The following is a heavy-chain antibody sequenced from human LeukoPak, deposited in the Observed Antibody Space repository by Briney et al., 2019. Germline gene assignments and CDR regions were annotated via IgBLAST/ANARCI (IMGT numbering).Heavy chain of an antibody. J-gene: IGHJ3*02. CDR2: ISSSSSYI. V-gene: IGHV3-21*01. CDR1: GFTFSSYS. D-gene: IGHD2-15*01. Sequence: GGSLRLSCAASGFTFSSYSMNWVHQAPGKGLEWVSSISSSSSYIYYADSVKGRFTISRDNAKNSLYLQMNSLRAEDTAVYYCARAPRYCSGGSCEVDAFDIWGQGTMVTVSS. CDR3: ARAPRYCSGGSCEVDAFDI.